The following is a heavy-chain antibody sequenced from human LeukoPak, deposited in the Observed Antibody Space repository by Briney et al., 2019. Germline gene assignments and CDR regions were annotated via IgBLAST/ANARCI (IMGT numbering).Heavy chain of an antibody. CDR3: ARDVGVATHDY. CDR1: GFTLTRYW. V-gene: IGHV3-7*01. D-gene: IGHD5-12*01. Sequence: GGSLRLSCAASGFTLTRYWLSWVRQAPGKGLGWVANIKQDGSEKYYVHSVKGRFTISRDNAKNSLYLQMNSLRAEDTAVYYCARDVGVATHDYWGQGTLVTVSS. J-gene: IGHJ4*02. CDR2: IKQDGSEK.